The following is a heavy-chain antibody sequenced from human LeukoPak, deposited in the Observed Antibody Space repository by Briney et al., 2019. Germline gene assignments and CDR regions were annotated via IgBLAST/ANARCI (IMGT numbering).Heavy chain of an antibody. CDR1: GGTFSSYA. CDR2: IIPIFGTA. D-gene: IGHD1-26*01. J-gene: IGHJ4*02. Sequence: GASVKVSCKASGGTFSSYAISWVRQAPGQGLEWMGGIIPIFGTANYAQKFRGRVTITTDESTSTAYMELSSLRSEDTAVYYCARGAVGATFDYWGQGTLVTVSS. V-gene: IGHV1-69*05. CDR3: ARGAVGATFDY.